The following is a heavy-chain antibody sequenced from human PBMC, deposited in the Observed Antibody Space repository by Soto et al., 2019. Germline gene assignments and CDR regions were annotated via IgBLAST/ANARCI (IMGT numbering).Heavy chain of an antibody. CDR2: IYYSGST. CDR3: ARVVSGWEASDY. V-gene: IGHV4-59*01. D-gene: IGHD6-19*01. J-gene: IGHJ4*02. CDR1: GGSISSYC. Sequence: KTSETLSLTCTVSGGSISSYCWSWIRQPPGKGLEWIGYIYYSGSTNYNPSLKSRVTISVDTSKNQFSLKLSSVTAADTAVYYCARVVSGWEASDYWGQGTLVTVSS.